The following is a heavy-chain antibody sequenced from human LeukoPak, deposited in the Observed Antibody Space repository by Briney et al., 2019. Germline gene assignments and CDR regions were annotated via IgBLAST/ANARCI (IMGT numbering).Heavy chain of an antibody. D-gene: IGHD2-2*01. CDR2: ISSSSSTI. V-gene: IGHV3-48*04. Sequence: GGSLRLSCAPSGFTFSSYSMNWVRQAPGKGLEWVSYISSSSSTIYYADSVKGRFTISRDNAKNSLYLQMNSLRAEDTAVYHCARGYCSSTSCYRHFDYWGQGTLVTVSS. CDR3: ARGYCSSTSCYRHFDY. CDR1: GFTFSSYS. J-gene: IGHJ4*02.